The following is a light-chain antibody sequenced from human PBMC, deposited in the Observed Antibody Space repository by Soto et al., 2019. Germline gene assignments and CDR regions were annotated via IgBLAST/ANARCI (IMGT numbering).Light chain of an antibody. V-gene: IGKV3-15*01. CDR2: GAS. CDR1: QSVYSN. J-gene: IGKJ4*01. CDR3: QQYDNWPLT. Sequence: EILPAHSPTTQSHSPGEVPTLSCRASQSVYSNLAWYQQKPGQAPRFLIYGASTRATGIPARFSGSGSGTEFTLTISSLQSEDFAVYYCQQYDNWPLTFGGGTKVDIK.